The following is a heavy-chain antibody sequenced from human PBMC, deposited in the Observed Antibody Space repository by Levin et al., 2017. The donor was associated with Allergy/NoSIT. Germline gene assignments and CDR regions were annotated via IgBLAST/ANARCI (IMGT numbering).Heavy chain of an antibody. CDR2: ISGSGDST. CDR3: AKVRAAVVAAINY. Sequence: LSLTCAASGFTFSNYAMTWVRQAPEKGLKWVSAISGSGDSTDYADSVKGRFTISRDNSKNTVYLQMNSLRAEDTAVYYCAKVRAAVVAAINYWGQGTLVTVSS. D-gene: IGHD2-15*01. CDR1: GFTFSNYA. V-gene: IGHV3-23*01. J-gene: IGHJ4*02.